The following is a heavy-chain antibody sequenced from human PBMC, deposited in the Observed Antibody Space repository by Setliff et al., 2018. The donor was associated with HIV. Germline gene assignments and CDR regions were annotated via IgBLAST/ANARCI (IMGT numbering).Heavy chain of an antibody. CDR1: GGSISSHY. CDR2: IYYSGST. CDR3: ARFGIGGSSGP. V-gene: IGHV4-59*11. J-gene: IGHJ5*02. D-gene: IGHD6-19*01. Sequence: ERLSLTCSVAGGSISSHYWSWIRQPPVKGLEWIGYIYYSGSTNYNPSLKSGSTNYNASLKGRVTISLDTSKNQFSLKLTSVTAADPAVYYCARFGIGGSSGPWGQGTLVTVS.